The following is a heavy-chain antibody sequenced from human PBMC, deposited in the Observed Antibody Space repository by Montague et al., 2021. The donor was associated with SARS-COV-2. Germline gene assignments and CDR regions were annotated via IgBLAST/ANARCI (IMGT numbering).Heavy chain of an antibody. V-gene: IGHV4-34*01. CDR3: ASAPRFSFGYWAY. CDR2: INHSGYT. CDR1: GGSSSNYY. D-gene: IGHD5-18*01. Sequence: LSLTCAVYGGSSSNYYWSWIRQSPGKGLEWVGEINHSGYTDYNPSLESRLTISLDTSKKQFSLKMTSVTAADTAVYYCASAPRFSFGYWAYWGQGTLVSVAS. J-gene: IGHJ4*02.